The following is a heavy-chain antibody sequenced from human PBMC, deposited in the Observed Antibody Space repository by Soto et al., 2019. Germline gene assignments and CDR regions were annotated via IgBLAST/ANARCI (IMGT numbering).Heavy chain of an antibody. CDR3: ARGVGTTVTARASDI. CDR1: GFTVSSNY. CDR2: IYSGGST. D-gene: IGHD4-4*01. V-gene: IGHV3-66*01. Sequence: GGSLRLSCAASGFTVSSNYMSWVRQAPGKGLEWVSVIYSGGSTYYADSVKGRFTISRDNSKNTLYLQMNSLRGEDTAVYYCARGVGTTVTARASDIWGQGTMVTVSS. J-gene: IGHJ3*02.